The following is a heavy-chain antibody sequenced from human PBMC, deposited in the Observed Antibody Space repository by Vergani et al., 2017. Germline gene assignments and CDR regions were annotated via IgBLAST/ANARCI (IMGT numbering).Heavy chain of an antibody. CDR3: ARDRNYYGSGSYQNWFDP. J-gene: IGHJ5*02. D-gene: IGHD3-10*01. Sequence: QVQLVQSGAELKKPGASVSVSCKGSSHTFQTYGISWVRQAPGKGLEWMAWIRPYTGHTIYAQKFQGRVTITADESTSTAYMELSSLRSEDTAVYYCARDRNYYGSGSYQNWFDPWGQGTLVTVSS. V-gene: IGHV1-18*01. CDR2: IRPYTGHT. CDR1: SHTFQTYG.